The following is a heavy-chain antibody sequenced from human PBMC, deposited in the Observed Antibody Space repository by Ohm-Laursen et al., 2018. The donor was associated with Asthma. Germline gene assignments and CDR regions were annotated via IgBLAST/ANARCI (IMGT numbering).Heavy chain of an antibody. D-gene: IGHD3-22*01. CDR1: GYTFSRYS. CDR3: ASQPYDSSGYYFAY. Sequence: SLRLSCAASGYTFSRYSMHWVRQAPGKGLEWVAVISYDGSNKYFTDSVKGRFTISRDNSKNTLYLQMNSLRAEDTAVYYCASQPYDSSGYYFAYWGQGTLVTVSS. V-gene: IGHV3-30*03. J-gene: IGHJ4*02. CDR2: ISYDGSNK.